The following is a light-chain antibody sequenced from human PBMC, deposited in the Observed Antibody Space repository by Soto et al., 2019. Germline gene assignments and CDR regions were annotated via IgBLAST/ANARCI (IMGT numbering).Light chain of an antibody. J-gene: IGKJ2*01. V-gene: IGKV3-20*01. CDR3: QQYGRSPPT. CDR2: GAS. Sequence: EIVLTQSPGTLSFSPGERATLSCRASQSVSSDYLAWYQQKPGQAPRLLIYGASSRATGIPDRFSGSGSGTDFTLTVSRLEPEDFAVFYCQQYGRSPPTFGQGTKVEIK. CDR1: QSVSSDY.